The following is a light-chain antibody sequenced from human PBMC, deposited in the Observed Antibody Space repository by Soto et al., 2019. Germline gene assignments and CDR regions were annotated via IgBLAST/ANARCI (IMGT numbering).Light chain of an antibody. Sequence: DIQMTQSPSSLSASVGDRVTITCRASQSISTYLNWYQQKPGMAPKLLISAASTLQSGVPSRFSGSGSGTDFTLTISSLQGTDFATYYCQQSYRTPWTFGQGTKVEI. CDR3: QQSYRTPWT. V-gene: IGKV1-39*01. CDR2: AAS. J-gene: IGKJ1*01. CDR1: QSISTY.